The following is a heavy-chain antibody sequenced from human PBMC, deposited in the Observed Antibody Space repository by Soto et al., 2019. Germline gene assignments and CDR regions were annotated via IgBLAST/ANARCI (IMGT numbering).Heavy chain of an antibody. J-gene: IGHJ6*02. Sequence: SETLSLTCTVSGGSISSGGYYWSWIRQHPGKGLEWIGYIYYSGSTYYNPSLKSRVTISVDTSKNQFSLKLSSVTAADTAVYYCAGERGDSSWSRLYYYYGMDVWGQGTTVTVSS. CDR2: IYYSGST. CDR1: GGSISSGGYY. CDR3: AGERGDSSWSRLYYYYGMDV. D-gene: IGHD6-6*01. V-gene: IGHV4-31*03.